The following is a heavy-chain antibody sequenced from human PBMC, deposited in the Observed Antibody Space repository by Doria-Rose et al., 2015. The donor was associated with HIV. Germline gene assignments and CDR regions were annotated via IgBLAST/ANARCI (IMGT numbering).Heavy chain of an antibody. CDR2: TFSDDER. V-gene: IGHV2-26*01. D-gene: IGHD6-13*01. CDR1: GVSLSSPGMG. Sequence: QITLKESGPVQVKPTETLTLTCTVSGVSLSSPGMGVSWIRQPPGKALEWLANTFSDDERSYKTSLKSRLTISRGTSKSQVVLTMTDMDPVDTATYYCARIKSSRWYHKYYFDFWGQGTLVIVSA. J-gene: IGHJ4*02. CDR3: ARIKSSRWYHKYYFDF.